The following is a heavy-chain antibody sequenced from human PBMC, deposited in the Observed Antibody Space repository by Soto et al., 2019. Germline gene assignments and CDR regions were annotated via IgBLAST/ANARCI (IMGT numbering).Heavy chain of an antibody. V-gene: IGHV4-39*01. J-gene: IGHJ5*02. D-gene: IGHD4-17*01. CDR2: IYYSGST. Sequence: QLQLQESGPGLVKPSETLSLTCTVSGGSISSSSYYWGWIRQPPGKGLEWIGSIYYSGSTYYNPSLKSRVTISVDTSKNQFSLKLSSVTAADTAVYYCARRSDRQMTKGGRRFDPWGQGTLVTVSS. CDR1: GGSISSSSYY. CDR3: ARRSDRQMTKGGRRFDP.